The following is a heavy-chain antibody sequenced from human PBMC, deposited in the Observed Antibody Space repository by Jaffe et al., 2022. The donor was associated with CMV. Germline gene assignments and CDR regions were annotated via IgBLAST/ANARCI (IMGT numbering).Heavy chain of an antibody. J-gene: IGHJ4*02. Sequence: QVQLVESGGGVVQPGRSLRLSCAASGFTFSSYGMHWVRQAPGKGLEWVAVIWYDGSNKYYADSVKGRFTISRDNSKNTLYLQMNSLRAEDTAVYYCARDTRRGIVGEPIDYWGQGTLVTVSS. D-gene: IGHD3-22*01. V-gene: IGHV3-33*01. CDR1: GFTFSSYG. CDR3: ARDTRRGIVGEPIDY. CDR2: IWYDGSNK.